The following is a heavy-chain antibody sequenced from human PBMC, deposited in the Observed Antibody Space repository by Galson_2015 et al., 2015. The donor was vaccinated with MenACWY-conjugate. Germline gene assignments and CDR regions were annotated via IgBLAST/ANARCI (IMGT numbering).Heavy chain of an antibody. CDR1: GFTFSTYA. D-gene: IGHD6-13*01. CDR2: ISGSGGST. J-gene: IGHJ6*02. V-gene: IGHV3-23*01. Sequence: SLRLSCAASGFTFSTYAMSWVRQAPGKGLEWVSAISGSGGSTYYADSVKGRFTISRDKSKNTLHLQMKSLRAEDTAVYYCAKLVEQQLVYYYYGMDVWGQGTTATVSS. CDR3: AKLVEQQLVYYYYGMDV.